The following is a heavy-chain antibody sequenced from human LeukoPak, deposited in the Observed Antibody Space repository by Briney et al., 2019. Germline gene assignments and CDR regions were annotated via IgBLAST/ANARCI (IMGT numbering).Heavy chain of an antibody. CDR3: ARDRDGDYASPKLDY. Sequence: GGSLRLSCAASGFTFSSYWMSWVRQAPGKGLEWVANIKQDGSEKYYVDSVKGRFTISRDNAKNSLYLQTNSLRAEDTAVYYCARDRDGDYASPKLDYWGQGTLVTVSS. V-gene: IGHV3-7*01. J-gene: IGHJ4*02. CDR2: IKQDGSEK. D-gene: IGHD4-17*01. CDR1: GFTFSSYW.